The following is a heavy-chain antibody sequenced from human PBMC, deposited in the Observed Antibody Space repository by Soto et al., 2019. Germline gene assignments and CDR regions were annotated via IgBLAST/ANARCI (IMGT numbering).Heavy chain of an antibody. Sequence: ASVKVSCKASGYTFTSYGISWVRQAPGQGLEWMGWISAYNGNTNYAQKLQGRVTMTTDTSTSTAYMELRSLRSDDTAVYYCARGPSSGWYATNAFDIWGHGTMVTVSS. CDR1: GYTFTSYG. J-gene: IGHJ3*02. CDR3: ARGPSSGWYATNAFDI. D-gene: IGHD6-19*01. V-gene: IGHV1-18*01. CDR2: ISAYNGNT.